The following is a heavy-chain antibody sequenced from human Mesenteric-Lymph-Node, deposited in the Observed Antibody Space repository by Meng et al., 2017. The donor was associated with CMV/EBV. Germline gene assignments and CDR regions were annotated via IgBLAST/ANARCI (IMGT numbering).Heavy chain of an antibody. CDR2: INPNSGGT. CDR3: AKDPFYSYDSTGYLGFRPLWNH. V-gene: IGHV1-2*02. D-gene: IGHD3-22*01. CDR1: GYTFTDYY. Sequence: SVKVSCKASGYTFTDYYIHWVRQAPGQGLEWMGWINPNSGGTNYAQKFQGRVAMTRDTSIITAYLDLSRLKSDDTAVYYCAKDPFYSYDSTGYLGFRPLWNHWGQGTLVTVSS. J-gene: IGHJ1*01.